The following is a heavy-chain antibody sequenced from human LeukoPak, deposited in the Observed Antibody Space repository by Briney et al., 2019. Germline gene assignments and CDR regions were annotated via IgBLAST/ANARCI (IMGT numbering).Heavy chain of an antibody. J-gene: IGHJ6*02. CDR1: EFSLGTYA. V-gene: IGHV3-30*04. CDR3: ARVVVGQTDYNYYYGMDV. Sequence: GRSLRLSCAASEFSLGTYAMHWVRQAPGKGLEWVALISYDGSRDHYADSVKGRSTISRDNSKNTVHLQMNSLRGEDTAIYYCARVVVGQTDYNYYYGMDVWGQGTTVTVSS. CDR2: ISYDGSRD. D-gene: IGHD2-21*01.